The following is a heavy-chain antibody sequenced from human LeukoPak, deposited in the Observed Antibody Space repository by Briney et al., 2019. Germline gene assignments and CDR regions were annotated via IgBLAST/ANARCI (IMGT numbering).Heavy chain of an antibody. V-gene: IGHV3-48*01. CDR3: ARDGGAQCAYYDFWSGYCVPDYFDY. D-gene: IGHD3-3*01. J-gene: IGHJ4*02. Sequence: PGGSLRLSCAASGFTFSSYSMNWVRQAPGKGLEWVSYISSSSSTIYYADSVKGRFTISRDNAKNSLYLQMNSLRAEDTAVYYCARDGGAQCAYYDFWSGYCVPDYFDYWGQGTLVTVSS. CDR1: GFTFSSYS. CDR2: ISSSSSTI.